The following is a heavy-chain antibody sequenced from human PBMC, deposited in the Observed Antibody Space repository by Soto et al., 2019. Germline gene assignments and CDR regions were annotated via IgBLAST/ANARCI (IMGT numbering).Heavy chain of an antibody. Sequence: ASVKVSCKASGYTFTSYYMHWVRQAPGQGLEWMGIINPSGGSTSYAQKFQGRVTMTRDTSTSTVYMELSSLRSEDTAVYYCSRDPSNYYGSGTYLDYWGQGTLVTVSS. CDR1: GYTFTSYY. J-gene: IGHJ4*02. V-gene: IGHV1-46*01. D-gene: IGHD3-10*01. CDR2: INPSGGST. CDR3: SRDPSNYYGSGTYLDY.